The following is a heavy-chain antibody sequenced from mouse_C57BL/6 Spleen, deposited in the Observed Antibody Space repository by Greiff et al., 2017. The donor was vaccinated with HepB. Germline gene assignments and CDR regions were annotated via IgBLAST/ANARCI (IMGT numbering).Heavy chain of an antibody. J-gene: IGHJ1*03. CDR2: ISYDGSN. Sequence: ESGPGLVKPSQSLSLTCPVTGYSITSGYDWNWIRQFPGNKLEWMGYISYDGSNNYNPSLKNRISITRDTSKNQFFLKLNSVTTEDTATYYGARGGGDGDFDVWGTGTTVTVSS. CDR1: GYSITSGYD. D-gene: IGHD3-3*01. CDR3: ARGGGDGDFDV. V-gene: IGHV3-6*01.